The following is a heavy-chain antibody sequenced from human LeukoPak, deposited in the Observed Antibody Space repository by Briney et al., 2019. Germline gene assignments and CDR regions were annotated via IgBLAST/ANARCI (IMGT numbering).Heavy chain of an antibody. CDR2: IKSKTDGGTT. CDR1: GFTFTNAW. CDR3: TTLCGGSVDY. J-gene: IGHJ4*02. Sequence: GGSLRLSCAASGFTFTNAWMSWVRQAPGKGLEWVGRIKSKTDGGTTDYAAPVKGRFTISRDDSKNTLYLQMNSLRAEDTAVYYCTTLCGGSVDYWGQGTLVTVSS. D-gene: IGHD2-21*01. V-gene: IGHV3-15*05.